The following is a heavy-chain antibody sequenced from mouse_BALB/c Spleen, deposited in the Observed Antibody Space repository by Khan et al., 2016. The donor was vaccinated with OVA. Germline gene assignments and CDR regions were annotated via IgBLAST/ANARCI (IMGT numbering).Heavy chain of an antibody. D-gene: IGHD2-14*01. Sequence: EVKLLESGGGLVQPGGSLILSCAASGFDFSRYWMSWARQAPGKGQEWIGEINPGSSTINYTPSLKDKFIISRDNAKNTLYLQMRKVRSEDTALYYCARLERYGQQANWGQGTLVTVSA. CDR1: GFDFSRYW. J-gene: IGHJ3*01. V-gene: IGHV4-2*02. CDR2: INPGSSTI. CDR3: ARLERYGQQAN.